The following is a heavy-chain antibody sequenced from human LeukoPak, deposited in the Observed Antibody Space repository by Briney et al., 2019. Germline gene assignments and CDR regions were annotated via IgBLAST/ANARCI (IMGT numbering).Heavy chain of an antibody. CDR2: IYYSGST. CDR1: GGSISSSNW. J-gene: IGHJ4*02. V-gene: IGHV4-4*02. Sequence: PSETLSLTCAVSGGSISSSNWWSWVRQPPGKGLEWIGEIYYSGSTNYNPSLRSRVTISVDKSKNQFSLNLSSVTAADTAVYYCARANYYDSSGSLDDWGQGTLVTVSS. CDR3: ARANYYDSSGSLDD. D-gene: IGHD3-22*01.